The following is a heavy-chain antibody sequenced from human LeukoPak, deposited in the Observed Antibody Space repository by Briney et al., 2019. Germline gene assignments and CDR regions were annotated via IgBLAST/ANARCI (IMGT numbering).Heavy chain of an antibody. CDR3: ARQGAVVGGATGPPDY. V-gene: IGHV4-38-2*01. CDR1: GYSISSGYY. Sequence: SETLSLTCAVSGYSISSGYYWGWIRQPPGKGLEWIGSIYHSGSTYYNPSLKSRVTISVDTSKNQFSLKLSSVTAADTAVYYCARQGAVVGGATGPPDYWGQGTLVTVSS. D-gene: IGHD3-16*01. J-gene: IGHJ4*02. CDR2: IYHSGST.